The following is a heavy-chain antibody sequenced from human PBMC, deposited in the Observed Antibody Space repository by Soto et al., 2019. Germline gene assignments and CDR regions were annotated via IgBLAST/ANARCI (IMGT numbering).Heavy chain of an antibody. CDR1: GYTLTELS. D-gene: IGHD3-22*01. Sequence: ASVKVSCKVSGYTLTELSMHWVRQAPGKGLEWMGGFDPEDGETIYAQKFQGRVTMTEDTSTDTAYMGLSSLRSEDTAVYYCARELTYYYDSSGYDQDSPWGKGTLVTVSS. CDR3: ARELTYYYDSSGYDQDSP. J-gene: IGHJ4*02. V-gene: IGHV1-24*01. CDR2: FDPEDGET.